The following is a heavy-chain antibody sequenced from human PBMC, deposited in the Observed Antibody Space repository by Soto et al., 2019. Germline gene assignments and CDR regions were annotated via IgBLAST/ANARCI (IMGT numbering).Heavy chain of an antibody. CDR3: ARAPKDFWSGYYSPDYYYHGMDV. Sequence: SVKVSCKASGGTFSSYAISWVRQAPGQGLEWMRGIIPIFGTANYAQKFQGRVTITADESTSTAYMELSSLRSEDTAVYYCARAPKDFWSGYYSPDYYYHGMDVWGQGTTDTVSS. D-gene: IGHD3-3*01. CDR2: IIPIFGTA. J-gene: IGHJ6*02. CDR1: GGTFSSYA. V-gene: IGHV1-69*13.